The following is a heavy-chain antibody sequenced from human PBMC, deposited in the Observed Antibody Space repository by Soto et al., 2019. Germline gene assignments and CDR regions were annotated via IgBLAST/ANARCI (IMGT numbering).Heavy chain of an antibody. CDR2: IFSNDEI. V-gene: IGHV2-26*01. D-gene: IGHD3-3*01. CDR1: GFSLSNARMG. J-gene: IGHJ4*02. Sequence: QVTLKESGPVLVKPTETLTLTCTVSGFSLSNARMGVSWIRQPPGKALEWLAHIFSNDEISYSTSLKSRLTISKDNSNSQVVLTMTNMDPVDTATYYCARVTYDFWSCYYSYFDYWGQGTLVTVSS. CDR3: ARVTYDFWSCYYSYFDY.